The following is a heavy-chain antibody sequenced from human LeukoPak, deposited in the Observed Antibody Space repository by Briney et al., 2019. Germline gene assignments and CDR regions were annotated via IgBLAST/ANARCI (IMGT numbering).Heavy chain of an antibody. D-gene: IGHD6-6*01. CDR2: ISSGSSYI. CDR1: GFTFSSYS. CDR3: ARGGSSSPPGFINDY. J-gene: IGHJ4*02. Sequence: GGSLRLSCAASGFTFSSYSMNWVRQAPGKGLEWVSSISSGSSYIYYADSLKGRFTISRDNAKNSLYLQMNSLRVEDTAVYYCARGGSSSPPGFINDYWGQGTLVTVSS. V-gene: IGHV3-21*01.